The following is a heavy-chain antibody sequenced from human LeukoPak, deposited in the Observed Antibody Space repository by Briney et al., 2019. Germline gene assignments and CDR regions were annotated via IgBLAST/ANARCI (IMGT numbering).Heavy chain of an antibody. Sequence: GGSLRLSCAASGFTFSSYGMHWVRQAPGKGLEWVAVIWYDGSNKYYADSVKGRFTISRYNSKNTLYLQMNSLRAEDTAVYYCARDDIAVAGNDAFDIWGQGTMVTVSS. V-gene: IGHV3-33*01. CDR1: GFTFSSYG. J-gene: IGHJ3*02. D-gene: IGHD6-19*01. CDR3: ARDDIAVAGNDAFDI. CDR2: IWYDGSNK.